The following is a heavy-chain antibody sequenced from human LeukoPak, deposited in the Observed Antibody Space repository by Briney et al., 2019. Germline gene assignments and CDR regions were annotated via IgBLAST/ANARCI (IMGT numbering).Heavy chain of an antibody. CDR1: GYTFTSYG. J-gene: IGHJ4*02. V-gene: IGHV1-18*01. Sequence: GASVKVSCKASGYTFTSYGISWVRQAPGQGLEWMGWISPYNGNTNYAQKLQGRVNLTTDTSTSTAYMGLRSLRFDDTAVYYCTRDIMVTYFDYWGQGTLISVSS. CDR3: TRDIMVTYFDY. CDR2: ISPYNGNT. D-gene: IGHD2-21*01.